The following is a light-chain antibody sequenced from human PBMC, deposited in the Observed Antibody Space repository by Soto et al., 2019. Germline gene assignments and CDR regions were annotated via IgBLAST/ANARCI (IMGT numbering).Light chain of an antibody. CDR3: AAWDDSLSGQV. CDR1: SSNIGSNY. V-gene: IGLV1-47*01. Sequence: QYVLTPPPSASGTPGQRVTISRSGSSSNIGSNYVYWYQQLPGTAPKLLIYRNNQRPSGVPDRFSGSKSGTSASLAISGLRSEDEADYYCAAWDDSLSGQVFGTGTKVTVL. CDR2: RNN. J-gene: IGLJ1*01.